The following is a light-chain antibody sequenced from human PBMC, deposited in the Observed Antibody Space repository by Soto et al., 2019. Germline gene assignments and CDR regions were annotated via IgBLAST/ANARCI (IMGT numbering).Light chain of an antibody. Sequence: EIMLVHSPTTQCLPPGARATLSFRASQSVSSNLAWYQQKPGQAPRLLIYGASTRATSIPARFSGSGSGTEFTLTINTLQSEDSAVYYCQQYGSSLLTFGGGTKVDIK. CDR2: GAS. J-gene: IGKJ4*01. V-gene: IGKV3-15*01. CDR1: QSVSSN. CDR3: QQYGSSLLT.